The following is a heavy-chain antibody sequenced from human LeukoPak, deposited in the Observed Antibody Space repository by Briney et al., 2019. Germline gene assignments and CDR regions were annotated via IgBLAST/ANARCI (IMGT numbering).Heavy chain of an antibody. V-gene: IGHV3-48*04. CDR1: GLTISSYS. CDR2: ISSSGSTI. J-gene: IGHJ6*04. D-gene: IGHD3-10*02. Sequence: GGSLRLSCAASGLTISSYSMNWVRQAPGKGLQWVSYISSSGSTIYYADSVKGRFTISRDNAKNSLYLQMNSLRAEDTAVYYCAELAITMIGGVWGKGTTVTISS. CDR3: AELAITMIGGV.